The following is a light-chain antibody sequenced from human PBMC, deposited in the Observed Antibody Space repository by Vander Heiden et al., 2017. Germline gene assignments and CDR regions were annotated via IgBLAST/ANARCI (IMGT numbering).Light chain of an antibody. CDR2: RNN. J-gene: IGLJ2*01. V-gene: IGLV1-47*01. CDR3: AAWDDSLSGVV. Sequence: QSVLTQPPSASGTPGQTVTISCSGSSSNIGSNYVYWYQQLPGTAPKLLIYRNNQRPSGVPDRFSGSKSGTSASLAISGLRSEDEADYYCAAWDDSLSGVVFGGGTKLTGL. CDR1: SSNIGSNY.